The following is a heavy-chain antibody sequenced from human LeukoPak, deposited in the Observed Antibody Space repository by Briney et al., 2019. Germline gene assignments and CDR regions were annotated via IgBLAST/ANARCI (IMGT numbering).Heavy chain of an antibody. CDR1: GYTFTGYY. CDR3: ASNNYDFWSGDAFDI. V-gene: IGHV1-2*02. CDR2: INPNSGGT. Sequence: ASVKVSCKDSGYTFTGYYMHWVRQAPGQGLEWMGWINPNSGGTNYAQKFQGRVTMTRDTSISTAYMELSRLRSDDTAVYYCASNNYDFWSGDAFDIWGQGTMVTVSS. D-gene: IGHD3-3*01. J-gene: IGHJ3*02.